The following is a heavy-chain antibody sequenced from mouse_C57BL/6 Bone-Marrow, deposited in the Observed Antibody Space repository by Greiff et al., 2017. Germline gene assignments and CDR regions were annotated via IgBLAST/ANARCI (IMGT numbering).Heavy chain of an antibody. CDR1: GYTFTSYW. CDR2: IDPSDSYT. V-gene: IGHV1-69*01. J-gene: IGHJ4*01. CDR3: ARKFKGAMDY. Sequence: VQLQQPGAELVMPGASVKLSCKASGYTFTSYWMHWVKQRPGPGLAWIGEIDPSDSYTNYNPQFKGKSTLTVDKSSSTASMQLSSLTSEDSAVYYCARKFKGAMDYWGQGTSVTVSS.